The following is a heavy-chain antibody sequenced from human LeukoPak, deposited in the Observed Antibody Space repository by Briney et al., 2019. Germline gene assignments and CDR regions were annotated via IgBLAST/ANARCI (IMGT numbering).Heavy chain of an antibody. Sequence: VASVKVSCKASGYTFTGYYMHWVRQAPGQGLEWMGWINPNSGGTNYAQKFQGGVTMTRDTSISTAYMELSRLRSDDTAVYYCARDPWGYLRSFDYWGHGTLVTVSS. J-gene: IGHJ4*01. CDR1: GYTFTGYY. V-gene: IGHV1-2*02. CDR3: ARDPWGYLRSFDY. D-gene: IGHD3-16*01. CDR2: INPNSGGT.